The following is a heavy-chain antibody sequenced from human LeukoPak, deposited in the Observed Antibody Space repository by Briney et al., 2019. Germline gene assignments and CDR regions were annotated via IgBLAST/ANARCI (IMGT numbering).Heavy chain of an antibody. D-gene: IGHD3-3*01. CDR1: GGTFSSYA. CDR2: IIPILGIA. V-gene: IGHV1-69*04. CDR3: ARDSTIFGVVISAYGMDV. J-gene: IGHJ6*02. Sequence: SVKFSCKASGGTFSSYAISWVRQAPGQGLEWMGRIIPILGIANYAQKFQGRVTITADKSTSTAYMELSSLRSEDTAVYCCARDSTIFGVVISAYGMDVWGQGTTVTVSS.